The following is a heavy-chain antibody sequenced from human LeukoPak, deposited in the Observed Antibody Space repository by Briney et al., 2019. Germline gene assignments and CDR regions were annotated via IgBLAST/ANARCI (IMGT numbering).Heavy chain of an antibody. Sequence: GESLKISGKGSGYSFTNYWIAWVRHMPGKGLEWMGIIYPGDSDTRYSPSFQGQVTISADKSISTAYLQWSSLKASDTAMYYCARFSVGGTYYPNYWGQGTLVSVSS. CDR3: ARFSVGGTYYPNY. D-gene: IGHD1-26*01. J-gene: IGHJ4*02. V-gene: IGHV5-51*01. CDR2: IYPGDSDT. CDR1: GYSFTNYW.